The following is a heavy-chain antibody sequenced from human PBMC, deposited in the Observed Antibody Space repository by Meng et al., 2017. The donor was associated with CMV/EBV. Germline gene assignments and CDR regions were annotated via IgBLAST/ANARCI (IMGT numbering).Heavy chain of an antibody. CDR3: AGADSSYFHVSAYYPDAFDI. J-gene: IGHJ3*02. Sequence: SETLSLTCVVPGGPFISSKWWSWVRQPPGKGLEWIAAIHHSGTPNYNASLKSRVTMSVDKSKNHFSLSLTSWTAADTAVYFCAGADSSYFHVSAYYPDAFDIWGQGTVVTVSS. D-gene: IGHD3-3*01. CDR2: IHHSGTP. V-gene: IGHV4/OR15-8*03. CDR1: GGPFISSKW.